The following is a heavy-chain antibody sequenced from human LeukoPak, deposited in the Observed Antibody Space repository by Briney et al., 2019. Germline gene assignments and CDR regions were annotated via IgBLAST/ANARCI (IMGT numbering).Heavy chain of an antibody. V-gene: IGHV4-59*01. CDR3: ARVVCSGGSCYLDY. Sequence: PSETLCLTCTVAGGSISSYYWSWSRQPPGEGLGWIGYIYYSGSTNYNPSLKSRVTTSVDTSKNHLSLKLSSVTAADTAVYYCARVVCSGGSCYLDYWGQGTLVTVSS. CDR1: GGSISSYY. J-gene: IGHJ4*02. D-gene: IGHD2-15*01. CDR2: IYYSGST.